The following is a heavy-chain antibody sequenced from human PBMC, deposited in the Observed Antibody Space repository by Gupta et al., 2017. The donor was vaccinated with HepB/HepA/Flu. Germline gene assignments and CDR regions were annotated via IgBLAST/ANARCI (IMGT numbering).Heavy chain of an antibody. CDR2: ISYDGSNK. V-gene: IGHV3-30*18. CDR3: AKEDGGTRYYYGMDV. J-gene: IGHJ6*01. Sequence: HVQLVESGGGVVPPGRSLRFSCAASGLPLRCYGMHWVRQAPGKGLEWVAVISYDGSNKYYADSVKGRFTISRDNSKNTLYLQMNSLRAEDTAVYYCAKEDGGTRYYYGMDVWGQGTTGTVSS. CDR1: GLPLRCYG.